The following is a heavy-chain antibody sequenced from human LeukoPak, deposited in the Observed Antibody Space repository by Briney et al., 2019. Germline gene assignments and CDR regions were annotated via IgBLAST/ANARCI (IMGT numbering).Heavy chain of an antibody. V-gene: IGHV4-39*01. CDR3: ASDGAVAGPYYFDY. CDR2: IYYSGST. CDR1: GGSFSSSSYY. D-gene: IGHD6-19*01. J-gene: IGHJ4*02. Sequence: SETLSLTCTVSGGSFSSSSYYWGWIRQPPGRGLEWIGSIYYSGSTYYNPSLKSRVTISVDTSKNQFSLKLSSVTAADTAVYYCASDGAVAGPYYFDYWGQGTLVTVSS.